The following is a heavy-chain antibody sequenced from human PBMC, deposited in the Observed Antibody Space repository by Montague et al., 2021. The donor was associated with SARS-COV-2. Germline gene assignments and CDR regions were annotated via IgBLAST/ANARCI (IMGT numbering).Heavy chain of an antibody. Sequence: SETLSLTCSVSGGSISSYYWSWIRQSPGKGLEWMGYIFHSGITDYNPSLKSRVTISEDMSKNQFSLQLNSVTAADSAVYYCSRTEYNWNDWFDPWGQGTLVTVSS. CDR3: SRTEYNWNDWFDP. D-gene: IGHD1-20*01. CDR1: GGSISSYY. CDR2: IFHSGIT. V-gene: IGHV4-59*13. J-gene: IGHJ5*02.